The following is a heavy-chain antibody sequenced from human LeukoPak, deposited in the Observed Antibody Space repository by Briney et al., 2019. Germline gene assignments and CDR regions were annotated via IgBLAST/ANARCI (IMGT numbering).Heavy chain of an antibody. D-gene: IGHD4-17*01. V-gene: IGHV4-34*01. J-gene: IGHJ4*02. Sequence: PSETLSLTCAVYGGSFSGYYWSWIRQPPGKGLEWIGEINHSGSTNYNPSLKSRVTISVDTSKNQFSLKLSSVTAADTAVYYCARGRYGDYGLDYWGQGTLVTVSS. CDR3: ARGRYGDYGLDY. CDR2: INHSGST. CDR1: GGSFSGYY.